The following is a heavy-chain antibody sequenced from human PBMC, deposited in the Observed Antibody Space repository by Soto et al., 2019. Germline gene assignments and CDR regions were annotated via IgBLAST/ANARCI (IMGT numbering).Heavy chain of an antibody. J-gene: IGHJ4*02. CDR1: GGTFSSYA. V-gene: IGHV1-69*13. CDR2: IIPIFGAA. CDR3: ARVTDETPVAVLRKYYFDY. D-gene: IGHD6-19*01. Sequence: SVKVSCKASGGTFSSYAISWVRQAPGQGLEWMGGIIPIFGAANYAQKFQGRVTITADESTSTAYMELSSLRSEDTAVYYCARVTDETPVAVLRKYYFDYWGQGTXVTVSS.